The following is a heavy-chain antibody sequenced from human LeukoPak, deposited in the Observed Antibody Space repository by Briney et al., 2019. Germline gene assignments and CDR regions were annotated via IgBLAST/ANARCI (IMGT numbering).Heavy chain of an antibody. CDR3: ARGNSMVRGHWYFDL. CDR1: GGTFSSYA. D-gene: IGHD3-10*01. Sequence: ASVKVSCKASGGTFSSYAISWVRQAPGQGLEWMGRIIPSFGAANYAQEFQGRVTITTDESTSTAYMELSSLRSEDTAVYYCARGNSMVRGHWYFDLWGRGTLVTVSS. V-gene: IGHV1-69*05. J-gene: IGHJ2*01. CDR2: IIPSFGAA.